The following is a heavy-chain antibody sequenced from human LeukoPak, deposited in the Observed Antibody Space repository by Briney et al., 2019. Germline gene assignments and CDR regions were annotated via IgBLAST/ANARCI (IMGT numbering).Heavy chain of an antibody. CDR3: ARDQNY. V-gene: IGHV3-66*02. CDR2: TYSGGTT. CDR1: GFTLSTNY. J-gene: IGHJ4*02. Sequence: GGSLRLSCIASGFTLSTNYMSWVRQAPGKGLEWVSVTYSGGTTYYADSVKGRFTISTDNSQNTLYLQMNSLSPEDTAVYYCARDQNYGGQGTLVTVS.